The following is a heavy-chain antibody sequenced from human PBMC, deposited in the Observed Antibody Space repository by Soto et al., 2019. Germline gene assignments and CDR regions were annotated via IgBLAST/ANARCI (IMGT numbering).Heavy chain of an antibody. V-gene: IGHV3-33*01. CDR1: GFTFSTYG. D-gene: IGHD1-26*01. Sequence: GGSLRLSCAASGFTFSTYGVHWVRQAPGKGLEWVAVVWSDGSKEFYADSVKGRFTISRDNSKNTVYLQMNSLRAEDTAVYYWARGSSGTHGVDYWGQGPMVTVSS. J-gene: IGHJ4*02. CDR3: ARGSSGTHGVDY. CDR2: VWSDGSKE.